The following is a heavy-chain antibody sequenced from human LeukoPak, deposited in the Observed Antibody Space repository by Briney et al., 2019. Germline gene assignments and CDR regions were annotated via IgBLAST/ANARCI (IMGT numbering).Heavy chain of an antibody. Sequence: PSETLSLTCTVSGGSISSSSYYWGWIRQPPGKGLEWIGSIYYSGSTYYNPSLKSRVTISVDTSKNQFSLKLSSVTAADTAVYYCARQREIAASRDFDYWGQGTLVTVSS. CDR3: ARQREIAASRDFDY. CDR2: IYYSGST. D-gene: IGHD6-6*01. J-gene: IGHJ4*02. V-gene: IGHV4-39*07. CDR1: GGSISSSSYY.